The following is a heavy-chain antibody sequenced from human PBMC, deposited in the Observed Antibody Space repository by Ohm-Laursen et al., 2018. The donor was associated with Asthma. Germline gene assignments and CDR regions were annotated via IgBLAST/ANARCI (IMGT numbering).Heavy chain of an antibody. CDR3: ARQSGQDFPDTSAFDI. D-gene: IGHD3-22*01. CDR2: VSSDGHDK. Sequence: RSLRLSCTAAGFVFSQCGMHWVRQGPGKGLEWVAFVSSDGHDKFYEDSVKGRFTISRDNSRNRLYLQINRLTVEDSALYFCARQSGQDFPDTSAFDIWGQGTKVAVSS. J-gene: IGHJ3*02. CDR1: GFVFSQCG. V-gene: IGHV3-30*03.